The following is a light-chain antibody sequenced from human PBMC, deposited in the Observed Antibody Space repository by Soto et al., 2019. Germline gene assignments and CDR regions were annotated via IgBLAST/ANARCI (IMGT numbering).Light chain of an antibody. V-gene: IGLV2-23*01. Sequence: QSALTQPASVSGSPGQSITISCTGTSSDVGSYNLVSWYQQHPGKAPKLMIYEGSKRPSGVSNRFSGSKSGNTASLTISGLQAEDEADYYCCSYARSRLYVFGTGTKLTVL. CDR3: CSYARSRLYV. CDR2: EGS. CDR1: SSDVGSYNL. J-gene: IGLJ1*01.